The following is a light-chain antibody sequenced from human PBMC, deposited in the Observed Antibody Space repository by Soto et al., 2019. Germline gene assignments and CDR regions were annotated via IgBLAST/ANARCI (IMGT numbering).Light chain of an antibody. Sequence: EIVFTQSPGTLALSPGERATLSCRASQNVDSNYLAWYQQKPGQAPRIIIYGASTRATGIPARFSGSGSGTEFTLTISSLQSEDFAVYYCQQYGSSPPSVTFGQGTRLE. CDR3: QQYGSSPPSVT. CDR2: GAS. V-gene: IGKV3-20*01. J-gene: IGKJ5*01. CDR1: QNVDSNY.